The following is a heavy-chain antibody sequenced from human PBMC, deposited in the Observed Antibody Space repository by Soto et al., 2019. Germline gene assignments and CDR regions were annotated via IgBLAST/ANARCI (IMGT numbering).Heavy chain of an antibody. Sequence: GESLKISRKGSGYSVPSYWISWVLQMPGKGLECMGRIDPSDSYTNFSTSFQGHVTISADKSISTAYLQWSSLKASNTAIYYCAWLTSSPGAGKGYSGQGTLVTVSS. CDR3: AWLTSSPGAGKGY. CDR2: IDPSDSYT. J-gene: IGHJ4*02. CDR1: GYSVPSYW. V-gene: IGHV5-10-1*01. D-gene: IGHD2-2*01.